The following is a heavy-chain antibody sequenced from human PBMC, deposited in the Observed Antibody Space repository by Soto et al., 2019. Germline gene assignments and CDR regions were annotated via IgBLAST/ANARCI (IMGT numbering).Heavy chain of an antibody. Sequence: QVQLQESGPGLEKPSETLSLTCTVSGGSIDDSPYYWAWIRQPPGKGREWIGSFFHSGSTYYNPSLTSRVALSAGTSKNQFSLHLASVTAADTATYYCARPIVGNCYSFSCFDPWGQGMRVTVSS. D-gene: IGHD2-15*01. J-gene: IGHJ5*02. V-gene: IGHV4-39*01. CDR3: ARPIVGNCYSFSCFDP. CDR2: FFHSGST. CDR1: GGSIDDSPYY.